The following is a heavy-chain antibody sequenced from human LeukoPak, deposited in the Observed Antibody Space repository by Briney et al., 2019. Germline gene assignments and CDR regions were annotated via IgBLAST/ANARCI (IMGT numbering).Heavy chain of an antibody. CDR1: GFTFSSFY. CDR2: INGDGTII. Sequence: GSLRLSCAASGFTFSSFYTHWVRQAPGKGLVWVSRINGDGTIINYADSVKGRFTISRDNAKNTLYLQMNSLRAEDTALYYCARGEYPHAFDIWGQGTMVSVSS. D-gene: IGHD2-2*02. CDR3: ARGEYPHAFDI. V-gene: IGHV3-74*01. J-gene: IGHJ3*02.